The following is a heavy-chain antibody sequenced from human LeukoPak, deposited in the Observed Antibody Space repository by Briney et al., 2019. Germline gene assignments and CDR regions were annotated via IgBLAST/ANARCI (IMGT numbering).Heavy chain of an antibody. J-gene: IGHJ5*02. Sequence: PSETLSLTCTVSGGSISSYYWSWIRQPPGKGLEWIGYIYHSGSTYYNPSLKSRVTISLDRSKNQFSLKLSSVTAADTAVYYCAGGDYDFWTSFDPWGQGTLVTVSS. CDR1: GGSISSYY. D-gene: IGHD3-3*01. CDR3: AGGDYDFWTSFDP. CDR2: IYHSGST. V-gene: IGHV4-59*12.